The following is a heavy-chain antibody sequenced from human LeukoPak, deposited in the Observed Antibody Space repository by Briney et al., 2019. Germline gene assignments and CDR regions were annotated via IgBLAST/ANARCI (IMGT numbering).Heavy chain of an antibody. Sequence: GASVKVSCKASGYTFTSYDTNWVRQATGQGLEWMGWMNPNSGNTGYAQKFQGRVTMTRNTSISTAYMELSSLRSEDTAVYYCAGGDLLLWFGEPLGYYYGMDVWGQGTTVTVSS. CDR2: MNPNSGNT. CDR3: AGGDLLLWFGEPLGYYYGMDV. V-gene: IGHV1-8*01. D-gene: IGHD3-10*01. CDR1: GYTFTSYD. J-gene: IGHJ6*02.